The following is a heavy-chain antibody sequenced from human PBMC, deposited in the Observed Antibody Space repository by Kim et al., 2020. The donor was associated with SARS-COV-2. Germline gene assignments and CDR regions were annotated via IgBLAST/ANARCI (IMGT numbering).Heavy chain of an antibody. Sequence: STYYADSGTGRFTSPRDNSKNTLYLQRNGRRAEDTAVYYCARGSGGFDYWGQGTLVTVSS. CDR2: ST. J-gene: IGHJ4*02. CDR3: ARGSGGFDY. D-gene: IGHD3-10*01. V-gene: IGHV3-53*01.